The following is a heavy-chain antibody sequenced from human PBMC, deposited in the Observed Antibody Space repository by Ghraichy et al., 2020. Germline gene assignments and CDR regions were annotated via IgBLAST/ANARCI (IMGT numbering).Heavy chain of an antibody. D-gene: IGHD6-19*01. J-gene: IGHJ4*02. CDR2: TSHSGYT. Sequence: ETLSLTCNVYGGSFSAYYWSWIRQSPGKGLEWIGETSHSGYTTYSPSLESRVTISVNTSKNQFSLKLNSVTAADTAVYYCARGPFTSGWMWYYFDAWGQGTPVTVSS. V-gene: IGHV4-34*01. CDR3: ARGPFTSGWMWYYFDA. CDR1: GGSFSAYY.